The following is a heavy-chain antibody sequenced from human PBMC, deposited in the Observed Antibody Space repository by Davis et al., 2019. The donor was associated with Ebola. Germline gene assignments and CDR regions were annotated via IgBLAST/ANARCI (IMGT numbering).Heavy chain of an antibody. CDR2: IYYNSKWYN. J-gene: IGHJ5*02. CDR3: ARYTWNDRRFDP. Sequence: HSQTLSLTCAISGDSASTTIAACIWIRQPPSRGLGWLARIYYNSKWYNDYAASVKSRIIINPDTSKNQFSLQLNSVTPEDTAVYYWARYTWNDRRFDPWGQGTLVTVSS. D-gene: IGHD1-20*01. V-gene: IGHV6-1*01. CDR1: GDSASTTIAA.